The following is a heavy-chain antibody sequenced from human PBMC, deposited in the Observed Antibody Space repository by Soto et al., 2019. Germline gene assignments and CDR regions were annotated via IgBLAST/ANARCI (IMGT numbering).Heavy chain of an antibody. V-gene: IGHV3-7*01. D-gene: IGHD3-10*01. CDR1: GFTFSSYR. Sequence: PGGSLRLSCAASGFTFSSYRMSRVRQAPGKGLEWVANIKQDGSDKYYVDSVKGRFTISRDNTKNSLYLQMNSLRAEDTAVYYCARDSGNPKGRFDPWGQGTLVSCSS. CDR3: ARDSGNPKGRFDP. J-gene: IGHJ5*01. CDR2: IKQDGSDK.